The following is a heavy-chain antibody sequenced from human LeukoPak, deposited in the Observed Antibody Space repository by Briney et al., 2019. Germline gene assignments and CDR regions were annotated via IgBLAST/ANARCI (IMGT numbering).Heavy chain of an antibody. CDR3: ARLVCGGGSCPAEFDY. CDR2: IYHSGST. CDR1: GGSISSSNW. V-gene: IGHV4-4*02. J-gene: IGHJ4*02. Sequence: SGTLSLTCAVSGGSISSSNWWSWVRQPPGKGLEWIGEIYHSGSTNYNPSLKSRVTISVDRSKNQFSLKLSSVTATDTAEYYCARLVCGGGSCPAEFDYWGQGTLVTVSS. D-gene: IGHD2-15*01.